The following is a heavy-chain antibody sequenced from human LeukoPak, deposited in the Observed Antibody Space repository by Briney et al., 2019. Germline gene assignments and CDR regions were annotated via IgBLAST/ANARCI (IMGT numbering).Heavy chain of an antibody. CDR2: ISGSGGST. D-gene: IGHD5-18*01. V-gene: IGHV3-23*01. J-gene: IGHJ4*02. CDR1: GFTFSSYA. Sequence: GGSLRLSCAASGFTFSSYAMRWLRQAPGKGLEWVSAISGSGGSTYYADSVKGRFTISRDNSKNTLYLQMNSLRAEDTAVYYCAKLGYSHPKGSFDYWGQGTLVTVSS. CDR3: AKLGYSHPKGSFDY.